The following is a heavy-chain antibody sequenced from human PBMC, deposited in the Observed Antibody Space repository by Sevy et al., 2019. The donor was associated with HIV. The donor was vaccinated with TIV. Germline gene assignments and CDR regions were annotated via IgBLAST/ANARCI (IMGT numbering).Heavy chain of an antibody. Sequence: GGSLRLSCAASGFTFSGSAMHWVRQAPGKGLEWVGRIKSKTDGGTTDYAAPVKGRFTISTDESKNTLYLQMNSLKTEDTAVYYCTTDTGISDYDFWSGRDDTFDNWGQGTMVTVSS. J-gene: IGHJ3*02. CDR2: IKSKTDGGTT. CDR3: TTDTGISDYDFWSGRDDTFDN. V-gene: IGHV3-15*01. CDR1: GFTFSGSA. D-gene: IGHD3-3*01.